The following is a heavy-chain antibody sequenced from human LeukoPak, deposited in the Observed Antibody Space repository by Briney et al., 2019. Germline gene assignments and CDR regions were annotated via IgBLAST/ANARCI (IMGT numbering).Heavy chain of an antibody. CDR3: AKDVMRCSGGCI. CDR2: ISGSGDNT. D-gene: IGHD2-15*01. Sequence: GGSLRLSCAASGFTFSTYAMSWVRQVPGKGLEWVSGISGSGDNTYDADSVKGRFTISRDNSRNTPSLQMNSLRAEDTAIYYCAKDVMRCSGGCIWGQGTLVTVSS. V-gene: IGHV3-23*01. CDR1: GFTFSTYA. J-gene: IGHJ4*02.